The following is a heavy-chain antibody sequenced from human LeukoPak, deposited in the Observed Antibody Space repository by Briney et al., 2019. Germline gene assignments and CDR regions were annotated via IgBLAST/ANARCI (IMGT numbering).Heavy chain of an antibody. V-gene: IGHV3-74*01. J-gene: IGHJ4*02. CDR1: GFTFSSYW. CDR2: IASDGSST. D-gene: IGHD4-23*01. Sequence: GGSLRLSCAASGFTFSSYWMNWVRQAPGKGLVWVSRIASDGSSTTYADSVKGRFSTSRDNAKNTLYLQMNSLRVEDTAVYYCARGRPHGNDYWGQGTLVTVSS. CDR3: ARGRPHGNDY.